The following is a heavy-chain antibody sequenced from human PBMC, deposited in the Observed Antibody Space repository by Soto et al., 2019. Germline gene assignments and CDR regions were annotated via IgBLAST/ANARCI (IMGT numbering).Heavy chain of an antibody. CDR1: GYTFTGYY. CDR2: INPNSGGT. V-gene: IGHV1-2*02. Sequence: ASVQVSCMASGYTFTGYYMHLVRQAPGQGLEWMGWINPNSGGTNYAQKFQGRVTMTRDTSISTAYMELSRLRSDDTAVYYCARDSYSGSSGWFDPWGQGTLVTVSS. CDR3: ARDSYSGSSGWFDP. J-gene: IGHJ5*02. D-gene: IGHD1-26*01.